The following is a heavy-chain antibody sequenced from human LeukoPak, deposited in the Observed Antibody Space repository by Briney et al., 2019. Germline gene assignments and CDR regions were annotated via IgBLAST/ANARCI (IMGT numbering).Heavy chain of an antibody. Sequence: SETLSLTCAVYGGSFSGYYWSWIRRPPGKGLEWIGEINHSGSTNYNPSLKSRVTISVDTSKNQFSLKLSSVTAADTAVYYCARQSSIAAFDYWGQGTLVTVSS. CDR3: ARQSSIAAFDY. D-gene: IGHD6-6*01. CDR1: GGSFSGYY. J-gene: IGHJ4*02. CDR2: INHSGST. V-gene: IGHV4-34*01.